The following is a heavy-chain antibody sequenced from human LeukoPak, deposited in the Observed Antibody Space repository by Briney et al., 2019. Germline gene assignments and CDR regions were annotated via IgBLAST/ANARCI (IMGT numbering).Heavy chain of an antibody. Sequence: PGGSLRLSCAASGFTFDDYAMHWVRQAPGKGLEWVSLISGDGGSTYYADSVKGRFTISRDNSKNSLYLQMNSLRTEDTALYYCAKDGSPRYYYDSSGYYSEYFQHWGQGTLVTVSS. CDR1: GFTFDDYA. V-gene: IGHV3-43*02. D-gene: IGHD3-22*01. CDR2: ISGDGGST. J-gene: IGHJ1*01. CDR3: AKDGSPRYYYDSSGYYSEYFQH.